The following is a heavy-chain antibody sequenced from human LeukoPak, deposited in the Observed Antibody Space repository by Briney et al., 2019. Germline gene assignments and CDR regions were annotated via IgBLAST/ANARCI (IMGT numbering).Heavy chain of an antibody. Sequence: SETLSLTCTVSGGSISGYYWSWIRQPAGKGLECLGRIYTTGSTNYNPSLKSRVTMSVDTSKNQLSLKLNSVTAADTAVYYCARTAGTTFWGLDYWGQGTLVTVSS. CDR2: IYTTGST. J-gene: IGHJ4*02. CDR3: ARTAGTTFWGLDY. CDR1: GGSISGYY. D-gene: IGHD1-1*01. V-gene: IGHV4-4*07.